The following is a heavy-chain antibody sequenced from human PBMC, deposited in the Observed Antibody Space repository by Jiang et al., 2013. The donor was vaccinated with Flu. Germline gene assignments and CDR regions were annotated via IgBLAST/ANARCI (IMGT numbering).Heavy chain of an antibody. D-gene: IGHD6-19*01. V-gene: IGHV4-4*02. Sequence: SWVRQPPGKGLEWIGEIYQSGSTNYNPSLKSRVTISLDKSKNQFSLKLTSVTAADTAVYYCASKGAAVAGTADYWGQGTLVTVSS. J-gene: IGHJ4*02. CDR2: IYQSGST. CDR3: ASKGAAVAGTADY.